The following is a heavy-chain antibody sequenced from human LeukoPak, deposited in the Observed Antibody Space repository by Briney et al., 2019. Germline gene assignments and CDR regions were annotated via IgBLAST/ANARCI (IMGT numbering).Heavy chain of an antibody. CDR3: ARPRGYNYGPYGMDV. D-gene: IGHD5-18*01. CDR2: IYPGDSDT. Sequence: GESLKISCKGSGYRFTSYWIGWVRQMPGKGLEWMGIIYPGDSDTRYSPSFQGQVTISADKPISTAYLQWSSLKASDTAMYYCARPRGYNYGPYGMDVWGQGTTVTVSS. V-gene: IGHV5-51*01. CDR1: GYRFTSYW. J-gene: IGHJ6*02.